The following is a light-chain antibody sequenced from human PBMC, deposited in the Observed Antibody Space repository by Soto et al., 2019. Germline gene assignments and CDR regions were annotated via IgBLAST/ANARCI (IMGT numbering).Light chain of an antibody. CDR1: QDTSNQ. J-gene: IGKJ4*01. Sequence: DPQMPQSPSSLSALVGDRVTITCQARQDTSNQLSWYQQRPGTAPKLLIFDASVLETGVPSRFSASGSGTIFTLTSTNLQAADFATYYCQQYHDLPPLTFGGGTRVYIK. CDR3: QQYHDLPPLT. V-gene: IGKV1-33*01. CDR2: DAS.